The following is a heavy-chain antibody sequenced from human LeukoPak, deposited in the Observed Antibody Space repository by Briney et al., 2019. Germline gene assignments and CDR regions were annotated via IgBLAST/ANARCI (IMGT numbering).Heavy chain of an antibody. CDR1: GYSFTSYW. CDR2: IYPGDSDT. D-gene: IGHD3-22*01. CDR3: ASKGYYHLDAFDI. V-gene: IGHV5-51*01. J-gene: IGHJ3*02. Sequence: GESLKISCKGSGYSFTSYWIGWVRQMPGKGLEWMGIIYPGDSDTRYSPSFQGQVTISDDKSISTAYLQWSSLKASDTAMYYCASKGYYHLDAFDIWGQGTMVTVSS.